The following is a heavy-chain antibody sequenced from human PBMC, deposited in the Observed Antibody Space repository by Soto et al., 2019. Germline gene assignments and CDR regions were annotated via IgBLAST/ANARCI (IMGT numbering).Heavy chain of an antibody. D-gene: IGHD3-9*01. CDR3: ATGLLRYYAY. J-gene: IGHJ4*01. Sequence: EVQLVESGGGLVKPGGSLRLSCAASGIIFSRAWMSWVRQAPGKGLEWVGRIKSKFDGETIDYAAPVKGRFTNSRDDSKNIVYLQMNSLNTEDTAVYYCATGLLRYYAYWGHGTLVTVSS. CDR2: IKSKFDGETI. CDR1: GIIFSRAW. V-gene: IGHV3-15*01.